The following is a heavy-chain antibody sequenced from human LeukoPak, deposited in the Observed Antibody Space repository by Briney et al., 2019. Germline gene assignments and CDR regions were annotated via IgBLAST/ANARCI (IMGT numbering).Heavy chain of an antibody. CDR1: GGSFSGYY. Sequence: SETLSLTCAVYGGSFSGYYWSWIRQPPGKGLEWMGEINHSGSTNYNPSLKSRVTISVDTSKNQFSLKLSSVTAADTAVYYCARGTSILWWWPPNFDYWGQGTLVTVSS. CDR3: ARGTSILWWWPPNFDY. CDR2: INHSGST. J-gene: IGHJ4*02. V-gene: IGHV4-34*01. D-gene: IGHD2-21*01.